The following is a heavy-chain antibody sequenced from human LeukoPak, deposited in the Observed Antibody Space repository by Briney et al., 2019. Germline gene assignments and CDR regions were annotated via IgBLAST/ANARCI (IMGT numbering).Heavy chain of an antibody. D-gene: IGHD2-2*01. Sequence: ASVKVSCKASGYTFTGYYMHWVRQAPGQGLEWMGWINPNSGGTNYAQKFQGRVTMTRDTSISTAYVELSGLRSDDTAVYYCARGSGCSSTSCPYYYYMDVWGKGTTVTVSS. CDR1: GYTFTGYY. CDR2: INPNSGGT. J-gene: IGHJ6*03. CDR3: ARGSGCSSTSCPYYYYMDV. V-gene: IGHV1-2*02.